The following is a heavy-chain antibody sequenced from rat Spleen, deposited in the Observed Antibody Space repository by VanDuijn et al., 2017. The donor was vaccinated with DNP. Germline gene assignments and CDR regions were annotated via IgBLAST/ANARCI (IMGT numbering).Heavy chain of an antibody. J-gene: IGHJ1*01. CDR3: TTHRTWYFDF. Sequence: EVQLVESGGGLVQPGRSLKLSCAASGFTFSDYYMAWVRQAPTKGLECVAYISYDGTSTYYGDSVKGRFTISRDNAKGTLYLQMNSLRSEDMATYYCTTHRTWYFDFWGPGTMVTVSS. CDR2: ISYDGTST. V-gene: IGHV5-22*01. CDR1: GFTFSDYY.